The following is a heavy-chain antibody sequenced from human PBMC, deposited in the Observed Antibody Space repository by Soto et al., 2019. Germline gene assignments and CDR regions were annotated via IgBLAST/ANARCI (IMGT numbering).Heavy chain of an antibody. CDR3: ARDSRYDYVWGSYSSPFDY. Sequence: GASGKVSFKASGYPFTSYGISLVRQAPGQGLEWMGWISAYNGNTNYAQKLQGRVAMTTDTSTSTAYMELRSLRSDDTAVYYCARDSRYDYVWGSYSSPFDYWGQGTMVTVSS. CDR2: ISAYNGNT. J-gene: IGHJ4*02. CDR1: GYPFTSYG. D-gene: IGHD3-16*02. V-gene: IGHV1-18*04.